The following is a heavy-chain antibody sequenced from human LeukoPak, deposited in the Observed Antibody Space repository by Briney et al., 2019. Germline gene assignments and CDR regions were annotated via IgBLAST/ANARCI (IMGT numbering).Heavy chain of an antibody. V-gene: IGHV4-34*01. J-gene: IGHJ4*02. D-gene: IGHD3-10*01. CDR3: ARARITMVRGVTVTPIDY. CDR2: INHSGST. CDR1: GGSFSSSY. Sequence: PSETLSLTCAVYGGSFSSSYWSWIRQPPGKGLEWIGEINHSGSTNYNPSLKSRVTISVDTSMNQFSLKLSSVTAADTAVYYCARARITMVRGVTVTPIDYWGQGTLVTVSS.